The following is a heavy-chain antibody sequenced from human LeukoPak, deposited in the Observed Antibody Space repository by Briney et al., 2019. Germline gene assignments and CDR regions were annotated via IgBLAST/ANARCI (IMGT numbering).Heavy chain of an antibody. V-gene: IGHV3-23*01. CDR2: LSSSGDNT. CDR3: ARDKNYYYGMDV. J-gene: IGHJ6*02. CDR1: GFTFSSNA. Sequence: GGSLRLSCAASGFTFSSNAMTWVRQAPGEGLEWVSTLSSSGDNTYYADSVKGRFTISRDNSKSILYLQMNSLRAEDTAVYYCARDKNYYYGMDVWGQGTTVTVSS.